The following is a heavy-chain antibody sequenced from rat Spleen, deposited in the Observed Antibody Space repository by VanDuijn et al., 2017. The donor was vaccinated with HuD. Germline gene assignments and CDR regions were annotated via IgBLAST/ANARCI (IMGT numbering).Heavy chain of an antibody. V-gene: IGHV10-5*01. CDR2: IRAKANNYAT. D-gene: IGHD1-10*01. J-gene: IGHJ2*01. CDR3: TTDNGD. Sequence: VQVVESGGGLVRPKESLRISCATSGFTFSDAAMYWVRQAPGKGLDWVARIRAKANNYATYYADSVKGRFTVSREDSKSVVYLQMDNLKTEDTAMYYCTTDNGDWGQGVMVTVSS. CDR1: GFTFSDAA.